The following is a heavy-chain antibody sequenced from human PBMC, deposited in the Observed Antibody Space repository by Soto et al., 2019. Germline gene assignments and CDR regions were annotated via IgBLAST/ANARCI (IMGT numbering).Heavy chain of an antibody. Sequence: QVQRVQSGAEVKKPGSSVKVSCKASGGTFSSYAISWVRQAPGQGLEWMGGIIPIFGTANYAQKFQGRVTITADASSSTAYMELSNLRSEDTAVYYCARGPQRLDYGDLLGYWGQGTLVTVSS. V-gene: IGHV1-69*12. CDR2: IIPIFGTA. CDR3: ARGPQRLDYGDLLGY. J-gene: IGHJ4*02. D-gene: IGHD4-17*01. CDR1: GGTFSSYA.